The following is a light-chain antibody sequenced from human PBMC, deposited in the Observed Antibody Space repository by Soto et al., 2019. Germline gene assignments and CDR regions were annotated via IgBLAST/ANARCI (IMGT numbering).Light chain of an antibody. Sequence: QSALTQPASVSGSPGQSITISCTGTTSDVGSHNFVSWYQQLPGKAPKLLIYEVTNRPSGTSNRFSGSKSGNTASLTVSGLQAEDEADYYCSSYAGSSNVFGTGTKLTVL. V-gene: IGLV2-14*01. CDR2: EVT. CDR3: SSYAGSSNV. J-gene: IGLJ1*01. CDR1: TSDVGSHNF.